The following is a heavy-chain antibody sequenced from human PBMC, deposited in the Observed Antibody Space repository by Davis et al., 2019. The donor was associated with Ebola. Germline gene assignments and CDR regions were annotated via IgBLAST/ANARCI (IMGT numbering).Heavy chain of an antibody. V-gene: IGHV3-21*04. CDR2: ISSSSSYI. D-gene: IGHD4-11*01. CDR3: ARDGLQALDY. J-gene: IGHJ4*02. Sequence: GESLKISCAASGFTFSSYSMNWVRQAPGKGLEWVSSISSSSSYIYYADSVKGRFTISRDNAKNSRYLQMNSLRAEDTAVYYCARDGLQALDYWGQGTLVTVSS. CDR1: GFTFSSYS.